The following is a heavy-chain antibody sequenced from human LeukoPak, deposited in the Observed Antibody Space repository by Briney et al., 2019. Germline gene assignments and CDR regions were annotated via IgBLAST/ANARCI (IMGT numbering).Heavy chain of an antibody. V-gene: IGHV1-8*01. CDR2: MNPNSGDT. J-gene: IGHJ5*02. D-gene: IGHD6-13*01. CDR3: AREVVSSSWYRNWFDP. Sequence: ASVKVSCKASGYTFTSYDINWVRQATGQGLEWVGWMNPNSGDTGYAQKFQGRVTMTRNTSISTAYMELSSLRSEDTAVYYCAREVVSSSWYRNWFDPWGQGTLVTVSS. CDR1: GYTFTSYD.